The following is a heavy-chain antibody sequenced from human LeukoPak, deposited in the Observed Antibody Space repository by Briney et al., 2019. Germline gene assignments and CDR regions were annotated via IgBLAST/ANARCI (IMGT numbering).Heavy chain of an antibody. Sequence: SETLSLTCNVSGASVSSGSYYWSWIRQPPGKELEWIGYIYYSGSTSYNPSLKSRVTISVDTSKNHFSLKLTSVTAADTAVYYCARARGDGPWFDPWGQGTLVTVSS. CDR3: ARARGDGPWFDP. CDR1: GASVSSGSYY. V-gene: IGHV4-61*03. J-gene: IGHJ5*02. D-gene: IGHD2-21*02. CDR2: IYYSGST.